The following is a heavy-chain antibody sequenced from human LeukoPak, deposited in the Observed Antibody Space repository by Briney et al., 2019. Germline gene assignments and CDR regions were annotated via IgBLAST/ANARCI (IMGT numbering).Heavy chain of an antibody. D-gene: IGHD3-10*01. Sequence: GESLKISCKGSGYSFTSYWIGWVRQMPGKGLEWMGIIYPGDSDTRYSPSFQGQVTISVDKSISTAYLQWSSLKASDTAMYYCARLGTIQSSGSYFPLSYYYYYMDVWGKGTTVTISS. CDR2: IYPGDSDT. CDR3: ARLGTIQSSGSYFPLSYYYYYMDV. V-gene: IGHV5-51*01. J-gene: IGHJ6*03. CDR1: GYSFTSYW.